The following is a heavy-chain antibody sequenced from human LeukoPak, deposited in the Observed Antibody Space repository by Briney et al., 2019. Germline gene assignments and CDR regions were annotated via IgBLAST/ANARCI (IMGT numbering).Heavy chain of an antibody. D-gene: IGHD3-10*01. CDR2: IYYSGST. J-gene: IGHJ5*02. V-gene: IGHV4-30-4*08. CDR3: AREKDVDYYGSGSYYNWFDP. Sequence: PSQTLSLTCTVSGGSISSGDYYWSWIRRPPGKGLEWIGYIYYSGSTYYNPSLKSRVTISVDTSKNQFSLKLSSVTAADTAVYYCAREKDVDYYGSGSYYNWFDPWGQGTLVTVSS. CDR1: GGSISSGDYY.